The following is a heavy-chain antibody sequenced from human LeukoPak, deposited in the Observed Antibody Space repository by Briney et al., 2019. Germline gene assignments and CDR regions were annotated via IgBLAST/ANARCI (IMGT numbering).Heavy chain of an antibody. CDR3: ARTGDGSFDY. CDR2: INPNSGGT. V-gene: IGHV1-2*02. D-gene: IGHD2-15*01. CDR1: GYTFTASY. Sequence: ASVKVSCKASGYTFTASYMHWVRQAPGQGLECMGSINPNSGGTNYAQKFQGKVTMTRDTSISTAYLELSNLSSDDTAVYYCARTGDGSFDYWGQGTLVTVSS. J-gene: IGHJ4*02.